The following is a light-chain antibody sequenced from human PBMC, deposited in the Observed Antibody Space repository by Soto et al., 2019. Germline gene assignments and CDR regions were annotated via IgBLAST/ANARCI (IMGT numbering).Light chain of an antibody. CDR1: SGHSSYA. CDR2: LNSDGSH. CDR3: QTWGTGLLV. J-gene: IGLJ3*02. V-gene: IGLV4-69*01. Sequence: QAVVTQSPSASASLGASVKLTCTLSSGHSSYAIAWHQQQPEKGPRYLMKLNSDGSHSKGDGIPDRFSGSSSGAECYLTISSLQSEDEADYYCQTWGTGLLVFGGGTKVTVL.